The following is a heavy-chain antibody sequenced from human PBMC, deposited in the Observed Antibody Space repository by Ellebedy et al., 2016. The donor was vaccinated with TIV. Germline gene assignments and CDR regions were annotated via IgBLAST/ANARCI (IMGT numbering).Heavy chain of an antibody. J-gene: IGHJ4*02. CDR3: VKVGTDDILTGFYSRLDY. CDR1: GFTFSNYA. V-gene: IGHV3-23*01. CDR2: IRNTAENT. Sequence: GESLKISXAASGFTFSNYAMGWVRQAPGKGLEWVSAIRNTAENTYYSDSVKGRFTVSRDNSENTLYLHMNSLRVEDTAVYYCVKVGTDDILTGFYSRLDYWGQGILVTVSS. D-gene: IGHD3-9*01.